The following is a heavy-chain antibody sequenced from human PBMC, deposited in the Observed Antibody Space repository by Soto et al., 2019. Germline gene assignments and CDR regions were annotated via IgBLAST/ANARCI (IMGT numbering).Heavy chain of an antibody. Sequence: QVQLQESGPGLVKPSGTLSLTCAVSGDSISSDKWWSWVRQPPGKGLEWIGEIHHSGRTNYNPSLKSRGTQLIGKAKDQGPPELSSMTAADTAVYYCARGGDWQFDYWGQGTLVTVSS. D-gene: IGHD2-21*02. CDR1: GDSISSDKW. CDR2: IHHSGRT. J-gene: IGHJ4*02. CDR3: ARGGDWQFDY. V-gene: IGHV4-4*02.